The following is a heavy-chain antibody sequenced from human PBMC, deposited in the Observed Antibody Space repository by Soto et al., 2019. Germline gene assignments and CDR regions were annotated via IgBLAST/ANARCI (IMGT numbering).Heavy chain of an antibody. D-gene: IGHD2-2*01. V-gene: IGHV1-18*01. CDR1: GYTFTSYG. CDR3: ARVAYHQNWANWFDP. J-gene: IGHJ5*02. CDR2: ISAYNGNT. Sequence: ASVKVSCKASGYTFTSYGISCVRQSPLQWLEWMGWISAYNGNTNYAQKLQGRVTMTTDTSTSTTYMELRSLRSDDTAVYYCARVAYHQNWANWFDPWGQGTLVTVSS.